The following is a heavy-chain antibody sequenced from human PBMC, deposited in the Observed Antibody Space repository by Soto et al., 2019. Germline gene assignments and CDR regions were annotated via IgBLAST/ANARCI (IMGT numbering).Heavy chain of an antibody. J-gene: IGHJ4*02. V-gene: IGHV4-39*01. CDR2: ILYSGST. CDR3: ATATFVDTYLFDY. Sequence: ASETLSLTCAVSGGSISGSSFYWGWIRQPPGRGLEWIGSILYSGSTYYNPSLKGRVTISIDTSKNQFSLKLTSVTAADTAVYFCATATFVDTYLFDYWGQGALVTVSS. D-gene: IGHD5-18*01. CDR1: GGSISGSSFY.